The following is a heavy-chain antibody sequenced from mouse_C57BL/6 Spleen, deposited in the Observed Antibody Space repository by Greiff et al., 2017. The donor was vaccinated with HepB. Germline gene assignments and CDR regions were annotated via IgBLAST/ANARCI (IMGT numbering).Heavy chain of an antibody. D-gene: IGHD2-3*01. CDR3: TNYDGSLFDY. Sequence: VQLQQSGTVLARPGASVKMSCKTSGYTFTSYWMHWVKQRPGQGLEWIGAIYPGNSDTSYNQKFKGKAKLTAVTSASTAYMGHISRTTEDSAVYYCTNYDGSLFDYWGQGTTLTVSS. CDR1: GYTFTSYW. J-gene: IGHJ2*01. V-gene: IGHV1-5*01. CDR2: IYPGNSDT.